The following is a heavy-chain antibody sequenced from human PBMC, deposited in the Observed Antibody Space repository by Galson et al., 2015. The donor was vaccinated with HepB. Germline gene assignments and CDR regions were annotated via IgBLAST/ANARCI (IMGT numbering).Heavy chain of an antibody. CDR2: FDPEDGET. Sequence: SVKVSCKVSGYTLTELSMHWVRQAPGKGLEWMGGFDPEDGETIYAQKFQGRVTMTEDTSTDTAYMELSSLRSEDTAVYYCATVSTLVGRGSYGMDVWGQGTTVTVSS. J-gene: IGHJ6*02. D-gene: IGHD2-2*01. V-gene: IGHV1-24*01. CDR3: ATVSTLVGRGSYGMDV. CDR1: GYTLTELS.